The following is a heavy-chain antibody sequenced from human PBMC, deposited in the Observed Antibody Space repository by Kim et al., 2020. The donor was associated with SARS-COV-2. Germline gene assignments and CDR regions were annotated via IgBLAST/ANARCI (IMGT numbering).Heavy chain of an antibody. D-gene: IGHD3-10*01. CDR3: ARDRFGSGNWFDP. V-gene: IGHV4-4*07. CDR1: GGSISGYY. Sequence: SETLSLTCTVSGGSISGYYWNWIRQPAGKVLEWIGRIYTSGSTNYNPSLKSRVTMSVDTSNNQFSLKLTSVTAADTAVYYCARDRFGSGNWFDPWGQGILVTVSS. CDR2: IYTSGST. J-gene: IGHJ5*02.